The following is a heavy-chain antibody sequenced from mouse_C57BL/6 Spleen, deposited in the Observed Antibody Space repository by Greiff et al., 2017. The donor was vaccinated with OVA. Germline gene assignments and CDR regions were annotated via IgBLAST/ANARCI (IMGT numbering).Heavy chain of an antibody. CDR2: IYPGDGDT. Sequence: QVQLKESGAELVKPGASVKISCKASGYAFSSYWMNWVKQRPGKGLEWIGQIYPGDGDTNYNGKFKGKATLTADKSSSTAYMQLSSLTSEDSAVYFCARSGNWDVGYFDYWGQGTTLTVSS. D-gene: IGHD4-1*01. CDR1: GYAFSSYW. CDR3: ARSGNWDVGYFDY. J-gene: IGHJ2*01. V-gene: IGHV1-80*01.